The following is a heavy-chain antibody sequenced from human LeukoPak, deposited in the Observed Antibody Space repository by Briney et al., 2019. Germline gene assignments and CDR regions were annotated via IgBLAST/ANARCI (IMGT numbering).Heavy chain of an antibody. CDR1: GSTFSRYA. V-gene: IGHV3-30*01. Sequence: GRSLTLSCAASGSTFSRYAMHWVRQAPGKGLEWVAVISYDGSSEYYADSVKGRLTISRDNSKNTLYLQMNSLRAEDTAVYLCARDKDWIRFSFDYWGQGTLVTVSS. CDR2: ISYDGSSE. J-gene: IGHJ4*02. D-gene: IGHD2-2*03. CDR3: ARDKDWIRFSFDY.